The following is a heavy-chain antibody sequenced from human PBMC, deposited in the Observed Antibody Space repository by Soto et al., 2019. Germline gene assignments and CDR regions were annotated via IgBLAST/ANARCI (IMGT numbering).Heavy chain of an antibody. D-gene: IGHD3-10*01. Sequence: ASVKVSCKASGYTFTSYGISWVRQAPGQGLEWMGWISAYNGNTNYAQKLQGRVTMTTDTSTKTAYMELRSLRSDDTAVYYCAADRNYYGSGSYDYWGQGTLVTVSS. V-gene: IGHV1-18*01. CDR3: AADRNYYGSGSYDY. J-gene: IGHJ4*02. CDR2: ISAYNGNT. CDR1: GYTFTSYG.